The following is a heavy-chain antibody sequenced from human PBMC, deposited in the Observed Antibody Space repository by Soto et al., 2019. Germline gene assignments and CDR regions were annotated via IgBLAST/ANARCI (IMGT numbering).Heavy chain of an antibody. V-gene: IGHV1-46*01. Sequence: ASVKVSCKASGYTFTSYYMHWVRQAPGQGLEWMGIINPSGGSTSYVQKFQGRVTMITDTSTSTAYMELRSLRSDDTAVYYCARGVGSGTYYNQYNWFDPWGQGTLVTVSS. CDR2: INPSGGST. CDR1: GYTFTSYY. CDR3: ARGVGSGTYYNQYNWFDP. J-gene: IGHJ5*02. D-gene: IGHD3-10*01.